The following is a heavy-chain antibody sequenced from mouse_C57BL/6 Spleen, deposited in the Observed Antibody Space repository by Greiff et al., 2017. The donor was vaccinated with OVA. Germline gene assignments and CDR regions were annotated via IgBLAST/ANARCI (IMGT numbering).Heavy chain of an antibody. D-gene: IGHD4-1*01. CDR1: GYTFTSYW. CDR3: ASDLGRTAWFAY. CDR2: IYPSDSET. Sequence: QVQLKQPGAELVRPGSSVKLSCKASGYTFTSYWMDWVKQRPGQGLEWIGNIYPSDSETHYNQKFKDKATLTVDKSSSTAYMQLSSLTSEDSAVYYCASDLGRTAWFAYWGQGTLVTVSA. J-gene: IGHJ3*01. V-gene: IGHV1-61*01.